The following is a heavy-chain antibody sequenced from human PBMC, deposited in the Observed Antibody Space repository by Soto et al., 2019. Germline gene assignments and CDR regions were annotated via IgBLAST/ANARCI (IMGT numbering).Heavy chain of an antibody. J-gene: IGHJ4*02. D-gene: IGHD3-22*01. CDR2: LYYGRSA. Sequence: QVQLQESGPGLVKPSETLSLTCAVSGDSISSYYCMWIRQPPGKGLESIGYLYYGRSANYNPSLMSRVTLSVYTSTNQCSLQLSSMTAADTAVYYCALRSMAVVPEYWGQGTLVTVSS. CDR3: ALRSMAVVPEY. V-gene: IGHV4-59*01. CDR1: GDSISSYY.